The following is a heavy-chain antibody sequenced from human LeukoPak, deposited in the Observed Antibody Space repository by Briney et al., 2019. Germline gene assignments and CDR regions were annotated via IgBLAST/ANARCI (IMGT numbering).Heavy chain of an antibody. CDR1: GFTFSSYA. J-gene: IGHJ4*02. Sequence: PGRSLRLSCAASGFTFSSYAMHWVRQAPGKGLEWVAVISYDGSNKYYADSVKGRFTISRDNAKDTLYLQMNSLRAEDTAVYYCARDLEWELLRGGMGYFDYWGQGTLVTVSS. CDR2: ISYDGSNK. V-gene: IGHV3-30-3*01. D-gene: IGHD1-26*01. CDR3: ARDLEWELLRGGMGYFDY.